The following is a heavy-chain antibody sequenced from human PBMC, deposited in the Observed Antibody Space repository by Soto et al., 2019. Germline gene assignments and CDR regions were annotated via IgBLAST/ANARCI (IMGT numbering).Heavy chain of an antibody. Sequence: QVQLQESGPGLVKPSETLSLTCTVSGGDISTYYWTWIRQPAGKGLEWIGRIYSSGSTKYNPSLKSRAPMSLDTSQNQFSLRLSSVTAADPAVYYCARGQRVSDWFDPWGQGTLVTVSS. V-gene: IGHV4-4*07. J-gene: IGHJ5*02. CDR3: ARGQRVSDWFDP. CDR2: IYSSGST. D-gene: IGHD6-25*01. CDR1: GGDISTYY.